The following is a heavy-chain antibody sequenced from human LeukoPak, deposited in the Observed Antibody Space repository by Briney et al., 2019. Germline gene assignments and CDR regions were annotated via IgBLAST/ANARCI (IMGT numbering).Heavy chain of an antibody. Sequence: GGSLRLSCAASGFTFSSNYMSWVRQAPGKGLEWVSVIYSGGSTYYADSVKGRFTISRDNSKNTLYLQMNSLRAEDTAVYYCASGIAAADDAFDIWGQGTMVTVSS. V-gene: IGHV3-53*01. D-gene: IGHD6-13*01. CDR3: ASGIAAADDAFDI. CDR1: GFTFSSNY. CDR2: IYSGGST. J-gene: IGHJ3*02.